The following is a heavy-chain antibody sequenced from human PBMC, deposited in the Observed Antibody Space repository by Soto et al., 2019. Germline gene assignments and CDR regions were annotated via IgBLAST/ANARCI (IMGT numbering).Heavy chain of an antibody. CDR3: ARSVVAATLGLNWFDP. Sequence: GGSLRLSCAASGFTFSSYSMNWVRQAPGKGLEWVSYISSSSSTIYYADSVKGRFTISRDNAKNSLYLQMNSLRAEDTAVYYCARSVVAATLGLNWFDPWGQGTLVTVSS. CDR2: ISSSSSTI. J-gene: IGHJ5*02. V-gene: IGHV3-48*01. CDR1: GFTFSSYS. D-gene: IGHD2-15*01.